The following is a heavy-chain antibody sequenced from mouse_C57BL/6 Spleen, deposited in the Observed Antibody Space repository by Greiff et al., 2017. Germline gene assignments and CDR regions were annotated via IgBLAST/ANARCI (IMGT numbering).Heavy chain of an antibody. V-gene: IGHV14-1*01. D-gene: IGHD2-3*01. CDR2: IDPEDGDT. J-gene: IGHJ3*01. CDR1: GFNIKDYY. CDR3: TSCDGYSLFAY. Sequence: VQLQQSGAELVRPGASVKLSCTASGFNIKDYYMHWVKQRPEQGLEWIGRIDPEDGDTEYAPKFQGKATMTADTSSNTAYLQLSSLTSEDTAVYYCTSCDGYSLFAYWGQGTMVTVSA.